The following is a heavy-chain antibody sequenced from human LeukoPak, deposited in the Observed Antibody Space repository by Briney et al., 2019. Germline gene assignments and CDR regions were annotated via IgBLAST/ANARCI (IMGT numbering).Heavy chain of an antibody. V-gene: IGHV4-30-4*08. CDR3: AREGCSSTSCLDY. J-gene: IGHJ4*02. Sequence: SETLSLTCTVSGGSISSGDYYWSWIRQPPGKGLEWIGYIYYSGSTYYNPSLKGRVTISVDTSKNQFSLKLSSVTAADTAVYYCAREGCSSTSCLDYWGQGTLVTVSS. CDR1: GGSISSGDYY. D-gene: IGHD2-2*01. CDR2: IYYSGST.